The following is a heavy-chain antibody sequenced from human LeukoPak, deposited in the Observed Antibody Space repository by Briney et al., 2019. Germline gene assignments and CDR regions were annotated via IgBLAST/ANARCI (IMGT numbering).Heavy chain of an antibody. CDR2: IYWDDDK. D-gene: IGHD5-12*01. CDR1: GGSISSGDYY. V-gene: IGHV2-5*08. J-gene: IGHJ4*02. CDR3: AHSQDVVAASFDY. Sequence: QTLSLTCTVSGGSISSGDYYWSWIRQPPGKALEWLALIYWDDDKRYSPSLKSRLTITKDTSKNQVVLTMTNMDPVDTATYYCAHSQDVVAASFDYWGQGTLVTVSS.